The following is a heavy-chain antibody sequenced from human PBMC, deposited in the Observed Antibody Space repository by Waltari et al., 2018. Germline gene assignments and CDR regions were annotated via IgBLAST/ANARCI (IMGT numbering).Heavy chain of an antibody. V-gene: IGHV3-30-3*01. CDR1: GFTFSSYA. CDR2: ISYDGSNK. CDR3: ARPLIIAVAGTGVDY. D-gene: IGHD6-19*01. Sequence: QVQLVESGGGVVQPGRSLRLSCAASGFTFSSYAMHWVRQAPGKGLEWVAVISYDGSNKYYADSVKGRFTISRDNSKNTLYLQMNSLRAEDTAVYYCARPLIIAVAGTGVDYWGQGTLVTVSS. J-gene: IGHJ4*02.